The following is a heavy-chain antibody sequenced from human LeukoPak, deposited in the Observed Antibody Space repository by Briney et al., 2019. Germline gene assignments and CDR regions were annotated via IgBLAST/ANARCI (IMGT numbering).Heavy chain of an antibody. CDR1: GFTFSSYA. CDR2: IRGSGGGT. Sequence: GGSLRLSCAASGFTFSSYAMSWVRQAPGKGLEWVSSIRGSGGGTNYGDSVKGRFTISRYNSKNTLYLQMNSLRAEDTAVYYCAKRGVTRTYYFDWWGQGTLVTVSS. D-gene: IGHD1-1*01. J-gene: IGHJ4*02. V-gene: IGHV3-23*01. CDR3: AKRGVTRTYYFDW.